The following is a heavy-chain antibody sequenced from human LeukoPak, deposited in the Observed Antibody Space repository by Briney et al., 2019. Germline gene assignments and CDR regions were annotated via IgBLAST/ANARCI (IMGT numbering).Heavy chain of an antibody. Sequence: ASVKVSCKASGYTFTAYYMHWVRQPPGQGLEWMGRLNPNSGGTNFAQKFQGRVTMTRDTSISTAYMELSRLRSDDTAVYYCASGHIAVAAPWGQGTLVTASS. CDR2: LNPNSGGT. V-gene: IGHV1-2*06. CDR1: GYTFTAYY. J-gene: IGHJ5*02. D-gene: IGHD6-19*01. CDR3: ASGHIAVAAP.